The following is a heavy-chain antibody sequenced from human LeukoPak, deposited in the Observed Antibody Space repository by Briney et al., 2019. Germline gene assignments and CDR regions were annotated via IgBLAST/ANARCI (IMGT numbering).Heavy chain of an antibody. CDR2: IYTSGST. CDR1: GGSISSYY. J-gene: IGHJ6*03. V-gene: IGHV4-4*07. D-gene: IGHD4-17*01. CDR3: AREATVTYYYYYYMDV. Sequence: SETLSLTCTVSGGSISSYYWSWIRQPAGKGLEWIGRIYTSGSTNYNPSLKSRVTMSVDTSKNQFSLRLSSVTAADTAVYYCAREATVTYYYYYYMDVWGKGTTVTISS.